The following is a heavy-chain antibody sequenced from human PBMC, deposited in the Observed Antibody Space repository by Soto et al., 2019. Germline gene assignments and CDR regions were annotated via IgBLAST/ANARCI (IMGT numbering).Heavy chain of an antibody. CDR2: ISSNGVGT. Sequence: EVQLEESGGGLAQPGGSLRLSCAASGFTLSGYAMDWVRQAPGKGLEYVSGISSNGVGTYYANSVQGRFTISRDNAKNTVYRQRGSLRPEDMAVYYCARRARPDFYYMDVWGKGTTVTVSS. CDR3: ARRARPDFYYMDV. J-gene: IGHJ6*03. V-gene: IGHV3-64*01. CDR1: GFTLSGYA. D-gene: IGHD6-6*01.